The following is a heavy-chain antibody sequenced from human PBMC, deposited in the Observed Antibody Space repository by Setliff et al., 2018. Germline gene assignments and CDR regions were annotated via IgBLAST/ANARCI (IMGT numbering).Heavy chain of an antibody. J-gene: IGHJ6*03. CDR1: GGSISHHY. D-gene: IGHD3-10*01. V-gene: IGHV4-59*11. CDR2: MYNSGNT. CDR3: ARALLWFGEGMDV. Sequence: SLTCTVSGGSISHHYWSWIRQPPGKGLEWVGYMYNSGNTNYNPSLRRRVAISVDKSKNQFSLKLSSVTAADTAVYYCARALLWFGEGMDVWGKGTTVTVSS.